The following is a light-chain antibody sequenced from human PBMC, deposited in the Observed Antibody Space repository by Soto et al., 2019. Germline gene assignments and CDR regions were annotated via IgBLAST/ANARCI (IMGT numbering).Light chain of an antibody. CDR3: QQYGKT. CDR2: GAS. J-gene: IGKJ1*01. V-gene: IGKV3-15*01. Sequence: EIVLTQSPATLSVSPGERATLSCRASQSVSGSDLAWYQQKPGQAPRLLIYGASTRATGIPARFSGSGSGTEFTLTISSLQSEDFAVYYCQQYGKTFGQGTKVDIK. CDR1: QSVSGSD.